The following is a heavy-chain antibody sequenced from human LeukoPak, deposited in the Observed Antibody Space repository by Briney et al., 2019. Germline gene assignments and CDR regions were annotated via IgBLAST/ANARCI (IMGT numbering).Heavy chain of an antibody. Sequence: PSGTLSLTCTVSGGSISSSSYYWGWLRQPPGKGLEWIGSIYYSGSTYYNPSLKRRVTISVDTSKNQFFLKLSSVTAADTAVYYCARLRMGDFWSGYYAFDYWGQGTLVTVSS. CDR2: IYYSGST. J-gene: IGHJ4*02. D-gene: IGHD3-3*01. CDR3: ARLRMGDFWSGYYAFDY. V-gene: IGHV4-39*01. CDR1: GGSISSSSYY.